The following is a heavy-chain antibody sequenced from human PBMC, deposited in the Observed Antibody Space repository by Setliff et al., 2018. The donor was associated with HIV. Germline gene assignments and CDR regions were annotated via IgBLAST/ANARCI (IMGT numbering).Heavy chain of an antibody. Sequence: SETLSLTCTVSGGSVSDTSYYWGWIRQPPGKGLEWLANVYYSGGTYYNPSLNSRVTISVDTSRNQFSLNLTSVTAADTALYFCARLGDSGYDFRGYFDYWGQGKLVTVSS. V-gene: IGHV4-39*01. CDR3: ARLGDSGYDFRGYFDY. J-gene: IGHJ4*02. CDR2: VYYSGGT. D-gene: IGHD5-12*01. CDR1: GGSVSDTSYY.